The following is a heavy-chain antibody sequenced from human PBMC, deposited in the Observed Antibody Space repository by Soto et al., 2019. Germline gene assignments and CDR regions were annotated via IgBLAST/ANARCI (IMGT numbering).Heavy chain of an antibody. J-gene: IGHJ6*02. CDR1: GGTFSSYA. CDR2: IIPIFGTA. D-gene: IGHD1-26*01. Sequence: QVQLVQSGAEVKKPGSSVKVSCKASGGTFSSYAISWVRQAPGHGLEWMGGIIPIFGTANYAQKFQGRVTITADESTRTAYMELSSLRSEDTAVYYCERDRVAVGATTDYYGMDVWGQGTTVTVSS. V-gene: IGHV1-69*01. CDR3: ERDRVAVGATTDYYGMDV.